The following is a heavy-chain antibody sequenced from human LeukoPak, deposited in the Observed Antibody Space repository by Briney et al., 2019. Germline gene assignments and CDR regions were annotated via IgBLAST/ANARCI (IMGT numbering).Heavy chain of an antibody. CDR2: INQDGIDK. CDR3: ARDLDY. J-gene: IGHJ4*02. Sequence: PGGSLRLSCAASGFTFSFHWMTWVRQAPGKRLEWVASINQDGIDKYYVDSVKGRFTISRDNAKNSLHLQMNSLRAEDTAIYYCARDLDYWGLGTLVTVSS. V-gene: IGHV3-7*03. CDR1: GFTFSFHW.